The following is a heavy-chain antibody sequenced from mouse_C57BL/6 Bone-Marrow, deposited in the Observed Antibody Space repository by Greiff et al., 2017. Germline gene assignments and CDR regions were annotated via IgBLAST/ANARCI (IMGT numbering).Heavy chain of an antibody. CDR1: GFNIKNTY. CDR3: SRDRIYSWDFDV. D-gene: IGHD1-1*01. CDR2: IDPANGNT. Sequence: VQLKESVAELVRPGASVKLSCTASGFNIKNTYMHWVKQRPEQGLEWIGRIDPANGNTKYAPKFQGKATITADTSSNTAYLQLSSLTSDDTAIYYCSRDRIYSWDFDVWGTGTTVTVSS. J-gene: IGHJ1*03. V-gene: IGHV14-3*01.